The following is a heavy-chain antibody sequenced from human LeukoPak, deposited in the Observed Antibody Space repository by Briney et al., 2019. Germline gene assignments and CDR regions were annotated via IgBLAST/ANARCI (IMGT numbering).Heavy chain of an antibody. CDR1: GFTVSSNY. D-gene: IGHD6-13*01. CDR2: IYYSGST. J-gene: IGHJ4*02. V-gene: IGHV4-39*01. Sequence: GSLRLSCAASGFTVSSNYMSWVRQPPGKGLEWIGSIYYSGSTYYNPSLKSRVTISVDTSKNQFSLKLSSVTAADTAVYYCARGLGYSSSWYVPPYYFDYWGQGTLDTVSS. CDR3: ARGLGYSSSWYVPPYYFDY.